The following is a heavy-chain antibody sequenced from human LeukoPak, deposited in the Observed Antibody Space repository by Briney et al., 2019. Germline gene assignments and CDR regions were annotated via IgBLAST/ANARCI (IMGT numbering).Heavy chain of an antibody. Sequence: GGSLRLSCADTGFTFSSYTINWVRQAPGKGLEWVSCINSRSVDIFYADSVKGRFTISRDNAKNSLYLQMNSLRAEDTAVYYCARENEEAFDYWGQGTLVTVSS. V-gene: IGHV3-21*01. CDR3: ARENEEAFDY. CDR2: INSRSVDI. D-gene: IGHD1-1*01. CDR1: GFTFSSYT. J-gene: IGHJ4*02.